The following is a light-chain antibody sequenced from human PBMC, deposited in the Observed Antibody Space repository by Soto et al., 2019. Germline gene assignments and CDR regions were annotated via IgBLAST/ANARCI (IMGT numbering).Light chain of an antibody. J-gene: IGLJ1*01. V-gene: IGLV2-11*01. CDR2: DVS. CDR1: SSDVGGYNF. CDR3: SSFAGTNTFALYV. Sequence: QSVLTQPRSVSGSPGQSVTISCTGTSSDVGGYNFVSWYQQHPGKAPKLMMYDVSQRPSGAPDRFSASKSGNTASLTISGLQADDEADYYCSSFAGTNTFALYVFGTGTKVTVL.